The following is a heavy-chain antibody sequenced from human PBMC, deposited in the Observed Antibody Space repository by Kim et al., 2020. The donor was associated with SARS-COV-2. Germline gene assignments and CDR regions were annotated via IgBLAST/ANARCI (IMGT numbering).Heavy chain of an antibody. CDR3: ARDIKQLGSPFDY. V-gene: IGHV3-7*01. Sequence: VDSVKGRFTISRDNAKNSLYLQMNSLRAEDTAVYYCARDIKQLGSPFDYWGQGTLVTVSS. J-gene: IGHJ4*02. D-gene: IGHD6-6*01.